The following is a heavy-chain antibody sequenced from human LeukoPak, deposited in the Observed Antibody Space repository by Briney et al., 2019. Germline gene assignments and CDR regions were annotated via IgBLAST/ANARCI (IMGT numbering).Heavy chain of an antibody. V-gene: IGHV3-43*01. Sequence: AGGSLRLYCAAYGFTFDDYTRHWVRQAPGQGLEWVSLISWDGGSTYYADSVKGRFTISRDNSKNSLYLQMNSLRTEDTALYYCAKDDSSGYPDYWGQGTLVTVSS. D-gene: IGHD3-22*01. CDR1: GFTFDDYT. CDR2: ISWDGGST. J-gene: IGHJ4*02. CDR3: AKDDSSGYPDY.